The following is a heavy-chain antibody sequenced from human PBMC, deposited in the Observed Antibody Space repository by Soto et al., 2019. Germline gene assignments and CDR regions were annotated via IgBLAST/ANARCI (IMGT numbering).Heavy chain of an antibody. CDR3: TRETPYSSSLLPRDYYGMDV. Sequence: PGGSLRLSCTASGFTFGDYAMSWVRQAPGKGLEWVGFIRSKAYGGTTEYAASVKGRFTISRDDSKSIAYLQMNSLKTEDTAVYYCTRETPYSSSLLPRDYYGMDVWGQGTTVTVSS. CDR2: IRSKAYGGTT. V-gene: IGHV3-49*04. D-gene: IGHD6-6*01. J-gene: IGHJ6*02. CDR1: GFTFGDYA.